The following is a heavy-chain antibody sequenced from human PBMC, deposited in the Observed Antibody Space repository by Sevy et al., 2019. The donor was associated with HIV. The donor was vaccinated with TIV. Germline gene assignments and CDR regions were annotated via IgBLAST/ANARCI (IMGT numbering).Heavy chain of an antibody. CDR3: ASQRITMVQGAYYYYYGMDV. D-gene: IGHD3-10*01. J-gene: IGHJ6*02. Sequence: ASVKVSCKASGGTFSSYAISWVRQAPGQGLEWMGGIIPIFGTASYAQKFQGRVTITADESTSTAYMELSSLRSEDTAVYYCASQRITMVQGAYYYYYGMDVWGQGTTVTVSS. V-gene: IGHV1-69*13. CDR2: IIPIFGTA. CDR1: GGTFSSYA.